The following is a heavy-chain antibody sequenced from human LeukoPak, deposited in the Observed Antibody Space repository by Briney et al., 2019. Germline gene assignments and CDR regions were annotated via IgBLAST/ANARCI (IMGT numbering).Heavy chain of an antibody. CDR2: ISSSSAYI. CDR1: GFSFSTYS. D-gene: IGHD6-13*01. J-gene: IGHJ4*02. Sequence: GGSLRLSCAASGFSFSTYSMNWVRQAPGKGLEWVSCISSSSAYIYSADSVKGRFTISRDNAKNSLYLQMNSLRAEDTAVYYCSRGMSYHLYWGQGTLVTVST. V-gene: IGHV3-21*01. CDR3: SRGMSYHLY.